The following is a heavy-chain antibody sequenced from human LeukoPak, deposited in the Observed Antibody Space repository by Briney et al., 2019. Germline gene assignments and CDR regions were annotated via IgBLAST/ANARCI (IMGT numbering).Heavy chain of an antibody. CDR2: ISWNSGSI. CDR1: GFTFDDYA. D-gene: IGHD1-26*01. J-gene: IGHJ4*02. Sequence: PGRSLRLSCAPSGFTFDDYAMHSVRQAPGKGLEWVSGISWNSGSIGYADSVKGRFTISRDNAKNSLYVQMNSLRAEDTALYYCPKDTQWELLRYFDYWGQGTLVTVSS. V-gene: IGHV3-9*01. CDR3: PKDTQWELLRYFDY.